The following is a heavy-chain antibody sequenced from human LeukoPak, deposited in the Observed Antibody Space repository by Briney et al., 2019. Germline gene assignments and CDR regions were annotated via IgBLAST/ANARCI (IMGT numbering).Heavy chain of an antibody. CDR3: ARLANYHYYYMDV. CDR2: IYYSGST. Sequence: SETLSLTCTVSGGSISSSSYYWGWIRQPPGKGLEWIGSIYYSGSTYYNPSLKSRVTISVDTSKNQFSLKLSSVTAADTAVYYCARLANYHYYYMDVWGKGTTVTISS. V-gene: IGHV4-39*07. CDR1: GGSISSSSYY. J-gene: IGHJ6*03.